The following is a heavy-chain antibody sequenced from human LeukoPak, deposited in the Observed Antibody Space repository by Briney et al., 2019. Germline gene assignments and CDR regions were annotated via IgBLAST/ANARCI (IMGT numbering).Heavy chain of an antibody. D-gene: IGHD3-3*01. J-gene: IGHJ3*02. Sequence: SETLSLTCTVPGGSISGFYWGWIQQPAGKGLEWIGRIYVSGSINYNPSLKSRITISVDTSKNQFSLKLSSVTAADTAVYYCARAVTVFGVVTDAFDIWGQGTLVTVSS. CDR1: GGSISGFY. V-gene: IGHV4-4*07. CDR2: IYVSGSI. CDR3: ARAVTVFGVVTDAFDI.